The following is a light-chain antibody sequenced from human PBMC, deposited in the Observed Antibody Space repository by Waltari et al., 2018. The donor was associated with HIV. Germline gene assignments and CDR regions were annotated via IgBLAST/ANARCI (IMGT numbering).Light chain of an antibody. CDR1: RSDVGYYNY. CDR3: CSYTTSITFV. V-gene: IGLV2-14*03. Sequence: QSALTQPASVSGSPGQSITISCTGSRSDVGYYNYVSWYQQPPGKAPKLIIFDVSNRPSGLSDRFSGSKSGNTASLTISGLQPEDEADYYCCSYTTSITFVFGGGTKLTVL. J-gene: IGLJ3*02. CDR2: DVS.